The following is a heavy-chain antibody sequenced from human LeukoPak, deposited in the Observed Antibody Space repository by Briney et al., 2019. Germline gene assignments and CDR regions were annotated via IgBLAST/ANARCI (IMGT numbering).Heavy chain of an antibody. CDR3: AKDRGSGWPQFDY. CDR2: ISGCGGST. D-gene: IGHD6-19*01. J-gene: IGHJ4*02. Sequence: PGGSLRLSCAASGFSFGSYAMSWVRQAPGKGLEWVSAISGCGGSTYYADSVKGRFTISRDNSKNTLYLQMNSLRAEDTAEYYCAKDRGSGWPQFDYWGQGTLLTVST. V-gene: IGHV3-23*01. CDR1: GFSFGSYA.